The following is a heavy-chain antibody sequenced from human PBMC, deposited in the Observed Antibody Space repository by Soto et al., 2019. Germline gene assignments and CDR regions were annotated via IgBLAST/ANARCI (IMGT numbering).Heavy chain of an antibody. CDR3: ARVSLASGYDYYYYYGMAV. Sequence: ASVKVSCKASGYTFTSYDINWVRQATGQGLEWMGWMNPNSGNTGYAQKFQGRVTMTRNTSISTAYMELSSLRSEDTAVYYCARVSLASGYDYYYYYGMAVWGQGTRVTVSS. CDR2: MNPNSGNT. CDR1: GYTFTSYD. J-gene: IGHJ6*02. V-gene: IGHV1-8*01. D-gene: IGHD5-12*01.